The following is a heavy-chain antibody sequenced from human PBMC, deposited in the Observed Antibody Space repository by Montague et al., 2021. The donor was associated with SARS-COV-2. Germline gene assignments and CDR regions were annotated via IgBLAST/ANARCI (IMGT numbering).Heavy chain of an antibody. CDR2: IYPSGST. CDR3: ARVHPRLLLLDYYLDI. J-gene: IGHJ4*02. Sequence: SETLSLTCTVSGGSISSYYWSWIRQPPGKGLEWIGHIYPSGSTKYNPSLKSRVTMSVDTSKNQFSLKLSSVTAADTAVYYCARVHPRLLLLDYYLDIWGQGTLVTVSS. D-gene: IGHD5-24*01. V-gene: IGHV4-4*07. CDR1: GGSISSYY.